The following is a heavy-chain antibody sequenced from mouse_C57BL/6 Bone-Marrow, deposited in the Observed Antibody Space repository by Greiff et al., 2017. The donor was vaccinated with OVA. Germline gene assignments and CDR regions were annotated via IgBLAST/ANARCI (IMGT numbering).Heavy chain of an antibody. D-gene: IGHD3-3*01. J-gene: IGHJ3*01. CDR2: ISYDGSN. V-gene: IGHV3-6*01. CDR1: GYSITGGYY. CDR3: ARDRDDPAWFAY. Sequence: DVQLQESGPGLVKPSQSLSLTCSVTGYSITGGYYWNWIRQFPGNKLEWMGYISYDGSNNYNPSLKNRISITRDTSKNQFFLKLNSVTTEDTATYYCARDRDDPAWFAYWGQGTLVTVSA.